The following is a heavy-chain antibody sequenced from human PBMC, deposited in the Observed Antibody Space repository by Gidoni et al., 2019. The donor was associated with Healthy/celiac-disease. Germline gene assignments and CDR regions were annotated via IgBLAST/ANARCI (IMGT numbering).Heavy chain of an antibody. CDR3: ARLFYWGFFAFDY. D-gene: IGHD7-27*01. V-gene: IGHV4-39*01. J-gene: IGHJ4*02. CDR2: IYYSGST. CDR1: GGSISSSSYY. Sequence: QLQLQESGPGLVKPSETLSLPCTVSGGSISSSSYYWGWIRQPPGKGLEWIGSIYYSGSTYYNPSLKSRVTISVDTSKNQFSLKLSSVTAADTAVYYCARLFYWGFFAFDYWGQGTLVTVSS.